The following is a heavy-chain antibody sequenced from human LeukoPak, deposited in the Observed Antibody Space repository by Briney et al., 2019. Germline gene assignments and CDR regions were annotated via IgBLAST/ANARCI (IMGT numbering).Heavy chain of an antibody. CDR3: ARGGLYYDTSAYYYMNY. CDR2: INTAGNVI. CDR1: GFTFSTYN. J-gene: IGHJ4*02. D-gene: IGHD3-22*01. V-gene: IGHV3-48*01. Sequence: GGSLRLSCAASGFTFSTYNMHWVRQAPGKGLEWISYINTAGNVIFYADSVKGRFTISRDEAKNSLYLQMDSLRAEDTAFYYCARGGLYYDTSAYYYMNYWGQGTLVTVSS.